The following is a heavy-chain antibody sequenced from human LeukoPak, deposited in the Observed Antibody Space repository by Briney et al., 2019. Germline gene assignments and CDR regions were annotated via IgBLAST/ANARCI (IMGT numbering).Heavy chain of an antibody. Sequence: SQTLSLTCAVYGGSFSGYYWGWIRHPPGKGLEWIGEINHSGSTNYNPSLKSRVTISVDTSKNQFSLKLSSVTAADTAVYYCARGLMVYAIPYYYYYMDVWGKGTTVTVSS. CDR1: GGSFSGYY. CDR3: ARGLMVYAIPYYYYYMDV. J-gene: IGHJ6*03. CDR2: INHSGST. V-gene: IGHV4-34*01. D-gene: IGHD2-8*01.